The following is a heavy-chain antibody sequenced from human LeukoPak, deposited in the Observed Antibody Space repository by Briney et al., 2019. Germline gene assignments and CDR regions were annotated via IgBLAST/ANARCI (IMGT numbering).Heavy chain of an antibody. CDR2: IYAGGTT. Sequence: GGSLRLSCAGSGFTVSSNYVNWVRQAPGKGLEWVSIIYAGGTTVLTDSVKGRFSISGDDSKNTLYLQMNSLRVEDTAVYYCARYDNIQGYMDVWGTGTTVTVFS. V-gene: IGHV3-66*02. CDR3: ARYDNIQGYMDV. CDR1: GFTVSSNY. D-gene: IGHD1-1*01. J-gene: IGHJ6*03.